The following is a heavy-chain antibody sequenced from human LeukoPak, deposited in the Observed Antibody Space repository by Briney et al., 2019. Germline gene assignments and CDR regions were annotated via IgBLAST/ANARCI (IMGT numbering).Heavy chain of an antibody. Sequence: GGSLRLSCAASGFTFSSYAMSWVRQAPVKGLEWVSVIYSGGSTCYADSVKGRFTISRDNSKNTLYLQMNSLRAEDTAVYYCARSYYYDSSGYYYAPNYYYYGMDVWGQGTTVTVSS. CDR3: ARSYYYDSSGYYYAPNYYYYGMDV. D-gene: IGHD3-22*01. J-gene: IGHJ6*02. V-gene: IGHV3-66*01. CDR2: IYSGGST. CDR1: GFTFSSYA.